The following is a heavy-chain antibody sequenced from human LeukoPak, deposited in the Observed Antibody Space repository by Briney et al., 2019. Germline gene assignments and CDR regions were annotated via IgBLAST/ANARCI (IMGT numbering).Heavy chain of an antibody. Sequence: GGSLRLSFAASGLTFYDYDMHSGRQAPGKGLESVSGISWNSGSIGYADSVKGRFTISRDNAKNSLYLQMNSLRAEDTALYYCAKDGSPGWFGELTFDYWGRGTLVTVSS. CDR2: ISWNSGSI. CDR3: AKDGSPGWFGELTFDY. J-gene: IGHJ4*02. V-gene: IGHV3-9*01. CDR1: GLTFYDYD. D-gene: IGHD3-10*01.